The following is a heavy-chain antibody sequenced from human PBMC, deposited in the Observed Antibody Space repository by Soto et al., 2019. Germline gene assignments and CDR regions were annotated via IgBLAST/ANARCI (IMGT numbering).Heavy chain of an antibody. J-gene: IGHJ3*02. CDR3: ARDPQRTYPDDAFDI. Sequence: QVQLQESGPGLVKPLQTLSLTCTVSGGSISSGGYYWSWIRQHPGKGLEWIGYIYYSGSTYYNPSLKSRVTISVDTSKNQFSLKLSSVTAADTAVYYCARDPQRTYPDDAFDIWGQGTMVTVSS. D-gene: IGHD1-1*01. CDR2: IYYSGST. V-gene: IGHV4-31*03. CDR1: GGSISSGGYY.